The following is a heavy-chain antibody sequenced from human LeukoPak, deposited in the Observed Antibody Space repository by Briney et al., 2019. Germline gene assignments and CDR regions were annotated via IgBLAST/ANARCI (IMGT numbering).Heavy chain of an antibody. D-gene: IGHD6-6*01. CDR2: INPNSGGT. J-gene: IGHJ4*02. CDR1: GYTFTGYY. CDR3: AREYSSSSSRFDY. V-gene: IGHV1-2*02. Sequence: ASVKVSCKASGYTFTGYYMHWVRQAPGQGLEWMGWINPNSGGTNYAQKFQGRVTMTRDTSISTAYMELSRLRSDDTAVYYCAREYSSSSSRFDYWGQGTLVTVSS.